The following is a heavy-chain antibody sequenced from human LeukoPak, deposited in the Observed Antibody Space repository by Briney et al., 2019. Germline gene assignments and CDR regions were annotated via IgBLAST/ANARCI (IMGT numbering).Heavy chain of an antibody. Sequence: ASVKVSCKASGYTFTSYGISWVRQAPGQGLEWMGWISAYNGNTNYAQKLQGRVTMTTDTSTSTAYMELRSLRSDDTAVYYCARDGRSHRGGYNPFDYWGQGTLVTVSS. CDR1: GYTFTSYG. V-gene: IGHV1-18*01. D-gene: IGHD5-24*01. CDR2: ISAYNGNT. J-gene: IGHJ4*02. CDR3: ARDGRSHRGGYNPFDY.